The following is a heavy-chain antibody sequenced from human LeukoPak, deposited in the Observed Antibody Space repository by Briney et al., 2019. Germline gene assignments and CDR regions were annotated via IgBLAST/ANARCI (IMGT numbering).Heavy chain of an antibody. CDR2: IYSFVNT. D-gene: IGHD3-3*02. V-gene: IGHV3-53*01. CDR1: GFTVSSTY. CDR3: GSLKRSSYLILY. J-gene: IGHJ4*02. Sequence: GGSQRLLCAVSGFTVSSTYMSGVRQATGKGLECFSFIYSFVNTYYAISLTSRFTSSRDNSKNTLYLQMNSLRVDVTAVYYCGSLKRSSYLILYWGQGTLVTVSS.